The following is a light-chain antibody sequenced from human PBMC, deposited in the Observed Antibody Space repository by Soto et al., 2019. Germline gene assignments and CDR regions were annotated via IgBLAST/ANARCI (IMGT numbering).Light chain of an antibody. V-gene: IGKV3-20*01. J-gene: IGKJ1*01. Sequence: EIVMTQSPATLSVSPGERAALSCRASQSVSSNLAWYQQKPGQAPRLLIYGASSRATGTPDRFSGSGSGTDFTLTITRLEPEDFAVYYCQQYGGSPMWTFGLGTKVDI. CDR3: QQYGGSPMWT. CDR2: GAS. CDR1: QSVSSN.